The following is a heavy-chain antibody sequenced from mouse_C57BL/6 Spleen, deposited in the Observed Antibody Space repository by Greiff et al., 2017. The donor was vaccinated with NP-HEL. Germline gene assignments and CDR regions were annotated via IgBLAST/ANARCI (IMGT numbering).Heavy chain of an antibody. V-gene: IGHV14-4*01. J-gene: IGHJ3*01. Sequence: EVQLQQSGAELVRPGASVKLSCTASGFNIKDDYMHWVKQRPEQGLEWIGWIDPENGDTEYASKFQGKATITADTSSNTAYLQLSSLTSEDTAVYYCTTRGNAWFAYWGQGTLVTVSA. CDR1: GFNIKDDY. CDR2: IDPENGDT. CDR3: TTRGNAWFAY. D-gene: IGHD2-1*01.